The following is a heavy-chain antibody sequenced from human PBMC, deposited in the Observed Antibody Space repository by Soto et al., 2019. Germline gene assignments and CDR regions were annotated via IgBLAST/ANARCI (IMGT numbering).Heavy chain of an antibody. D-gene: IGHD6-19*01. CDR2: ISGSDRST. V-gene: IGHV3-23*01. J-gene: IGHJ4*02. CDR1: GFTFSDYA. CDR3: AKDRYLTSSGWAKPNEFDY. Sequence: GGSLRLSCAASGFTFSDYAMIWVRQAPGKGLEWVSAISGSDRSTYYADSVKGRFTISRDSSKNTLYLQMNSLRAEDTAVYYCAKDRYLTSSGWAKPNEFDYWGQGTLVTVSS.